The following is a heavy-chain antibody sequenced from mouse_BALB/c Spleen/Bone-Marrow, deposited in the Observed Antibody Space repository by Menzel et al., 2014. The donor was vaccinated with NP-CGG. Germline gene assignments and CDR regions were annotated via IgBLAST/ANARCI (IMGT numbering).Heavy chain of an antibody. CDR2: ILPGSGST. CDR1: GYTFSSYW. CDR3: ARGGVRGGYWYFDV. D-gene: IGHD2-14*01. Sequence: QVQLQQSGAELMKPGASVKISCKATGYTFSSYWIEWVKQRPGHGLEWIGEILPGSGSTNYNEKFKGKATFTADTSSKTAYMHPSSLTSEASAVYYCARGGVRGGYWYFDVWGAGTTVTVSS. J-gene: IGHJ1*01. V-gene: IGHV1-9*01.